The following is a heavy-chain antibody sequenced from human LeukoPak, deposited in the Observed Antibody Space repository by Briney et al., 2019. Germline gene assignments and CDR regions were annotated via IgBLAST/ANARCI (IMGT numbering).Heavy chain of an antibody. CDR1: GGSISSSSYY. CDR3: ARQPANTAAFDI. J-gene: IGHJ3*02. V-gene: IGHV4-39*01. CDR2: IYYSGST. Sequence: SETLSLTCTVSGGSISSSSYYWGWIRQPPGKGLEWIGSIYYSGSTYYNPSLKSRVTISVDTPNNQISLRLSFVTAADTAMYYCARQPANTAAFDIWGLGTMVTVSS. D-gene: IGHD5-18*01.